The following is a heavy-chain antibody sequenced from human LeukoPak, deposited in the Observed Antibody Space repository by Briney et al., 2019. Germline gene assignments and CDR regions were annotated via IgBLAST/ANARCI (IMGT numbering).Heavy chain of an antibody. CDR3: ARALWFGELQY. D-gene: IGHD3-10*01. CDR2: ISTHNGNT. Sequence: ASVKISCKASGYTFTSYGISWVRQAPGQGLEWMWCISTHNGNTNYAHKLQGRVTMTTDTSTSTAYMQLRSLRSDDTAGYYCARALWFGELQYWGQGTLVTVSS. J-gene: IGHJ4*02. V-gene: IGHV1-18*01. CDR1: GYTFTSYG.